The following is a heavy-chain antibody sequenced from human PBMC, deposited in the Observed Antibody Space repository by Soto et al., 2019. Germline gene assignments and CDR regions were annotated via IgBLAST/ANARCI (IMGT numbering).Heavy chain of an antibody. CDR3: ARVSYWTGQTDYYYYYMDV. J-gene: IGHJ6*03. CDR1: GFKFSNYW. V-gene: IGHV3-7*01. Sequence: GGSPRILRVTSGFKFSNYWMTLGRQGPRKGLGWVANIRQDGGQKYCVDSVKGRFTISRDNAKNSLYLQMNSLRAEDTAVYYCARVSYWTGQTDYYYYYMDVWGKGTTVTVSS. D-gene: IGHD2-8*02. CDR2: IRQDGGQK.